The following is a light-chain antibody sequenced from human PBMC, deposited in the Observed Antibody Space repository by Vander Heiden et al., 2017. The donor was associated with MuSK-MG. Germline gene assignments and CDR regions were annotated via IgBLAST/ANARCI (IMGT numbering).Light chain of an antibody. CDR2: EVS. Sequence: QSAPTQPASVSGSPGQSITLSCTRTSSDVGGYNYVSWYQQHPGKAPKLMIYEVSNRPSGVSNRFSGSKSGNTASLTISGLQAEDEADYYCSSYTSSSTPWVFGGGTKLTVL. J-gene: IGLJ3*02. CDR3: SSYTSSSTPWV. CDR1: SSDVGGYNY. V-gene: IGLV2-14*01.